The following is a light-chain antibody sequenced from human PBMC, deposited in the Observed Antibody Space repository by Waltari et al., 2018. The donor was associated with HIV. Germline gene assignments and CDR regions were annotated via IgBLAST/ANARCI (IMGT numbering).Light chain of an antibody. CDR3: CSYAGSSTPYV. CDR2: ESS. J-gene: IGLJ1*01. CDR1: SSDVGSYNL. Sequence: QSALTQPASVSGSPGQSITISCTGTSSDVGSYNLVSWYQQHPGKAPKLMIYESSKRPSGVSNRFSVSKSGNTASLTIAGLQAEDEADYYCCSYAGSSTPYVFGTGTKVTVL. V-gene: IGLV2-23*01.